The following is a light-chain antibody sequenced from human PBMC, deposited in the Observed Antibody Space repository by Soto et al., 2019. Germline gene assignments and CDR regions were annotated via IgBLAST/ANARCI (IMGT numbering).Light chain of an antibody. CDR2: GAS. V-gene: IGKV3-20*01. CDR1: QSVSSSY. CDR3: QQHNTTPWT. J-gene: IGKJ1*01. Sequence: EIVLTQSPGTLSLSPGERATLSCRASQSVSSSYLAWYQQKPGQAPRLLIYGASSRATGIPDRFSGSGSGTDFTLTISSLQAEDVAVYFCQQHNTTPWTFGQGTRVEIK.